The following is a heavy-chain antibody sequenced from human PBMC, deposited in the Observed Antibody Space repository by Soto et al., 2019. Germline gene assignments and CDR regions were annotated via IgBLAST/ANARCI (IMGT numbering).Heavy chain of an antibody. CDR1: GGTFSSYA. CDR2: IIPIFGTA. CDR3: ARSGCSGGSCYSYFYYYFDY. D-gene: IGHD2-15*01. Sequence: VQLVQSGAEVKKPGSSVKVSCKASGGTFSSYAISWVRQAPGQGLEWMGGIIPIFGTANYAQKFQGRVTITADESTSTAYMELSSLRSEDTAVYYCARSGCSGGSCYSYFYYYFDYWGQGTLVTVSS. V-gene: IGHV1-69*01. J-gene: IGHJ4*02.